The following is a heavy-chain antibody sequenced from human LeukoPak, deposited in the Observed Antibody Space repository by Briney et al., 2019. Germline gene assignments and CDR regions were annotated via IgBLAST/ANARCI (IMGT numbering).Heavy chain of an antibody. CDR2: IYTSGST. CDR1: GGSISSGSYY. CDR3: ARELDWGAVNDAFDI. D-gene: IGHD3/OR15-3a*01. J-gene: IGHJ3*02. V-gene: IGHV4-61*02. Sequence: SQTLSLTCTVSGGSISSGSYYWSWIRQPAGKGLEWIGRIYTSGSTNYNPSLKSRVTISVDTSKNQFYLKLSSVTAADTAVYYCARELDWGAVNDAFDIWGQGTMVTVSS.